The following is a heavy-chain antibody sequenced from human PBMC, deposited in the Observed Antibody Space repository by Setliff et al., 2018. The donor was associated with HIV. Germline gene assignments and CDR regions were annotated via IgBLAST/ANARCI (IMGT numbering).Heavy chain of an antibody. CDR3: AKTSVGATGLYAFDI. D-gene: IGHD1-26*01. J-gene: IGHJ3*02. V-gene: IGHV4-61*09. CDR1: GGSIGSGSHY. Sequence: SETLSLTCTVSGGSIGSGSHYWSWIRQPAGKGLEWIGHIYTTGSTNYNPSLKSRVTISADTSNNQFSLRLTSMTAADTAAYYCAKTSVGATGLYAFDIWGQGTMVTVSS. CDR2: IYTTGST.